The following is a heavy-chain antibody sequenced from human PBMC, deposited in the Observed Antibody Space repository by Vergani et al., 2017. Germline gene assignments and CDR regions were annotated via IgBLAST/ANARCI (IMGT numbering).Heavy chain of an antibody. CDR3: AKDKWYRADYDYYGMDV. D-gene: IGHD2-8*01. CDR2: ISWNSGSI. V-gene: IGHV3-9*01. CDR1: GFTFDDYA. Sequence: EVQLVESGGGLVQPGRSLRLSCAASGFTFDDYAMHWVRQAPGKGLERVSGISWNSGSIGYADSVKGRFTISRDNAKNSLYLQMNSRRAEDTALYYCAKDKWYRADYDYYGMDVWGQGTTVTVSS. J-gene: IGHJ6*02.